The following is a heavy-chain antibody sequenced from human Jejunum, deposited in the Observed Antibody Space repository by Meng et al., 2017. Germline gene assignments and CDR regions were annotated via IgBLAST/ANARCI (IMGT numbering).Heavy chain of an antibody. CDR3: ARGGYYSFDY. CDR1: GGSISSVYW. J-gene: IGHJ4*02. CDR2: IYHSGST. Sequence: QGQRQEQGPGLVKPSETLSLTCAVSGGSISSVYWWTWVRQSPGKGLEWIGEIYHSGSTNYNPSLKSRVTISVDKSKNQFSLKLTSVTAADTAVYYCARGGYYSFDYWGQGTLVTVSS. D-gene: IGHD5-18*01. V-gene: IGHV4-4*02.